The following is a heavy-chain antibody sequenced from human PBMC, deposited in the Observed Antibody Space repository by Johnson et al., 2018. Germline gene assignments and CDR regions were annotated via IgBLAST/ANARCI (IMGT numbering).Heavy chain of an antibody. D-gene: IGHD2-2*01. CDR1: GGSLSSYT. CDR3: TTRDRESGDAFDI. V-gene: IGHV4-59*01. Sequence: QVQLQESGPGLVKPSETLSLTCTVSGGSLSSYTWSWIRQPPGKGLEWIGYLHKSGSTTYSPSLKSRVTISFDTSKSQFSLNLRSVIAADTAVYYCTTRDRESGDAFDIWGPGTMVTVSS. J-gene: IGHJ3*02. CDR2: LHKSGST.